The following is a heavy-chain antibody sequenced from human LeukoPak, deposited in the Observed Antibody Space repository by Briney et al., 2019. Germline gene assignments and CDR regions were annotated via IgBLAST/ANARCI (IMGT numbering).Heavy chain of an antibody. J-gene: IGHJ4*02. Sequence: GRSLRLSCAASGFTFSTYAMSWVRQSPGKGLEWVSSISGSGDSAYYPDFVKGRFTISRDNSRNTLYLQMNSLRAEDTAVYYCAQSYSTYPSGPFDYWGQGTLVTVSS. CDR1: GFTFSTYA. V-gene: IGHV3-23*01. CDR3: AQSYSTYPSGPFDY. CDR2: ISGSGDSA. D-gene: IGHD2/OR15-2a*01.